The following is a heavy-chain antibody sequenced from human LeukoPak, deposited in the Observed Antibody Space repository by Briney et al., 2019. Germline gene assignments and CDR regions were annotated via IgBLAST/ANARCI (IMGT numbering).Heavy chain of an antibody. CDR1: GFTFSSYG. D-gene: IGHD3-22*01. CDR2: IRYDGSNK. V-gene: IGHV3-30*02. Sequence: GGSLRLSCAASGFTFSSYGMHWVRQAPGKGLKWVAFIRYDGSNKYYADSVKGRFTISRDNSKNTLYLQMNSLRAEDTAVYYCAKDYDSSGYTDYWGQGTLVTVSS. J-gene: IGHJ4*02. CDR3: AKDYDSSGYTDY.